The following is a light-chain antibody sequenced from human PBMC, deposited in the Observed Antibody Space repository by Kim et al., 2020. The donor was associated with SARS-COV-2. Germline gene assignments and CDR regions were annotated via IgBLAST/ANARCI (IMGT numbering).Light chain of an antibody. V-gene: IGLV1-44*01. CDR1: NSNIGSNT. J-gene: IGLJ2*01. CDR2: SNS. CDR3: AAWDDSLNAVG. Sequence: QSVLTQPPSASGTPGQRVTISCSGSNSNIGSNTVNWYQQLPGTAPKLLIYSNSQRPSGVPDRFSGSTSGTSASLAISGLQSEDEADYYCAAWDDSLNAVGFGGGTKLTVL.